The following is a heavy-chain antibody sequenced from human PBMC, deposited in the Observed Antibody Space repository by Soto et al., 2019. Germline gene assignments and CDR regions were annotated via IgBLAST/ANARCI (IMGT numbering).Heavy chain of an antibody. CDR1: GFSLSSYW. Sequence: GGSLRLSCAVSGFSLSSYWMHWVRQAPGKGLVWVSRIQSDGSSTNYADSVKGRFTISRDNAKNTLYLQMDSLRVEDTAIYYCAREKAVAGTTFDYWGLGTLVTVSS. D-gene: IGHD6-19*01. J-gene: IGHJ4*02. V-gene: IGHV3-74*01. CDR2: IQSDGSST. CDR3: AREKAVAGTTFDY.